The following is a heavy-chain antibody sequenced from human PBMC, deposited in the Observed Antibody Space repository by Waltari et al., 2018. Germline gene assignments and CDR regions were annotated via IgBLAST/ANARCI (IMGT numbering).Heavy chain of an antibody. CDR1: GFTFSSYE. CDR3: ASEAKIYYYYYMDV. J-gene: IGHJ6*03. CDR2: ISSSGSTI. V-gene: IGHV3-48*03. Sequence: EVQLVESGGGLVQPGGSLRLSCAASGFTFSSYEMNWVREAPGKGLEWVSYISSSGSTIYDADSVKGRFTISRDNAKNSLYLQMNSLRAEDTAVYYCASEAKIYYYYYMDVWGKGTTVTVSS.